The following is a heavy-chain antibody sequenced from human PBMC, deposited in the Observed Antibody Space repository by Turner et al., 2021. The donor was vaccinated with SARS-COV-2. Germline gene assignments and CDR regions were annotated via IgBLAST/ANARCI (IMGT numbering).Heavy chain of an antibody. V-gene: IGHV4-59*01. CDR1: GGPISSYY. D-gene: IGHD5-12*01. J-gene: IGHJ4*02. CDR3: ARTDGYNFDY. Sequence: QVQLQESGPGMVKPSETLSLTCTGSGGPISSYYWRWIRQPPGMGLGWIGDIYYSGSTNYNPAIKCRVTISIDTSKNQCSLKLSDVTAADTAGYYCARTDGYNFDYWGQGTLVTVSS. CDR2: IYYSGST.